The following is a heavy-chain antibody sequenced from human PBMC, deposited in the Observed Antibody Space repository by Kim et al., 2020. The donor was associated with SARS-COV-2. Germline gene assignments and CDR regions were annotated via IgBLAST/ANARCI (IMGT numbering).Heavy chain of an antibody. CDR3: ARDSRDTHLWSGFYFDY. CDR1: GFTFSSYW. J-gene: IGHJ4*02. Sequence: GGSLRLSCAASGFTFSSYWMTWVRQAPGKGLEWVANIKQDGSEEYYVDSVKGRFTISRDNTKNSLYLQLNSLRAEDTAIYYCARDSRDTHLWSGFYFDYWGQGILVTVSS. D-gene: IGHD3-10*02. V-gene: IGHV3-7*03. CDR2: IKQDGSEE.